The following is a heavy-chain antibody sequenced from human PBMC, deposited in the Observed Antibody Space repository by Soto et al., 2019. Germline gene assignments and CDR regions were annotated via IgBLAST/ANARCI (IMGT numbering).Heavy chain of an antibody. D-gene: IGHD3-3*01. V-gene: IGHV3-48*02. Sequence: PGGSLRLSCAASGFTFSSYSMNWVRQAPGKELEWVSYISSSSSTIYYADSVKGRFTISRDNAKNSLYLQMNSLRDEDTAVYYCARDYDFWSGPYFDYWGQGTLVTVSS. CDR1: GFTFSSYS. CDR2: ISSSSSTI. CDR3: ARDYDFWSGPYFDY. J-gene: IGHJ4*02.